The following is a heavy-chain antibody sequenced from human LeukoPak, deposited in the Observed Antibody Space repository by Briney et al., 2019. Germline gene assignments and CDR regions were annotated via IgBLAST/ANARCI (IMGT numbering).Heavy chain of an antibody. J-gene: IGHJ5*02. Sequence: SETLSLTCTVSGGSISSSSYYWSWIRQPPGKGLEWIGEINHSGSTNYNPSLKSRVTISVDTSKNQFSLKLSSVTAADTAVYYCARGDILTGYWFDPWGQGTLVTVSS. D-gene: IGHD3-9*01. CDR1: GGSISSSSYY. CDR3: ARGDILTGYWFDP. CDR2: INHSGST. V-gene: IGHV4-39*07.